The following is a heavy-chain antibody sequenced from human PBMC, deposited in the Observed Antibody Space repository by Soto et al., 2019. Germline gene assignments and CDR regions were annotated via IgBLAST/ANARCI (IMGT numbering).Heavy chain of an antibody. V-gene: IGHV4-39*01. D-gene: IGHD6-13*01. CDR2: VHYSGST. J-gene: IGHJ5*02. CDR1: GGSINSSTYS. CDR3: ARHRGSSLYKWFDP. Sequence: PSETLSLTCTVSGGSINSSTYSWGWIRQPPGKGLEWVGSVHYSGSTSYSPSLKSRVTISVDTSKSELSLKLISVTAADSAAYYCARHRGSSLYKWFDPWGQGTLVTVSS.